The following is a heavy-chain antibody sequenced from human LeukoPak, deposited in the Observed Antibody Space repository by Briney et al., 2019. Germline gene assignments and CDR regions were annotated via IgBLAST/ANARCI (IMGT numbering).Heavy chain of an antibody. CDR1: GGSISSGDYY. V-gene: IGHV4-30-4*01. CDR3: ARARYYYDSSGGSFDY. D-gene: IGHD3-22*01. J-gene: IGHJ4*02. Sequence: SETLSLTCTVSGGSISSGDYYWSWIRQPPGKGLEWIGYIYYSGSTYYNPSLKSRVTVSVDTSKNQFSLKLSSVTAADTAVYYCARARYYYDSSGGSFDYWGQGTLATVSS. CDR2: IYYSGST.